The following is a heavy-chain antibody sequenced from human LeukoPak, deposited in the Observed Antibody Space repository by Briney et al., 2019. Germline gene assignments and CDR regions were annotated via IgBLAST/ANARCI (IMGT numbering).Heavy chain of an antibody. CDR1: GYSFTSYW. J-gene: IGHJ4*02. CDR2: IYPGDSDT. Sequence: GESLKISCKGSGYSFTSYWIGWVRQMPGKGLEWMGIIYPGDSDTRYSPSFQGQVSISADKSIRTANLPWSSLKASDTAMYYCARLAPSMTIQNSFDYWGQGTLVTVSS. CDR3: ARLAPSMTIQNSFDY. V-gene: IGHV5-51*01. D-gene: IGHD2/OR15-2a*01.